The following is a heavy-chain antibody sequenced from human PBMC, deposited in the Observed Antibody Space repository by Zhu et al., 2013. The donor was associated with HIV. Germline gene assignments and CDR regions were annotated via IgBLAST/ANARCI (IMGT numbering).Heavy chain of an antibody. D-gene: IGHD3-16*02. CDR3: ARDLSPLVWGSYRFGGPTADY. Sequence: QVQLVQSGAEVKKPGASVKVSCKASGYTFTSYGISWVRQAPGQGLEWMGWISAYNGNTNYAQKLQGRVTMTTDTSTSTAYMELRSLRSDDTAVYYCARDLSPLVWGSYRFGGPTADYWGQGTLVTVSS. CDR2: ISAYNGNT. J-gene: IGHJ4*02. V-gene: IGHV1-18*01. CDR1: GYTFTSYG.